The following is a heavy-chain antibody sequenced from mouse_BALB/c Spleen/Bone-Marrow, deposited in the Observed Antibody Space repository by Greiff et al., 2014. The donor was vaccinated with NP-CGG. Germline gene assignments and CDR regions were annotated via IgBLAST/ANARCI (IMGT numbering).Heavy chain of an antibody. CDR2: IDPANGNT. Sequence: VHVKQSGAELVKPGASVKLSCTASGFNIKDTYMHWVKQRPEQGLEWIGRIDPANGNTKYDPKFQGKATITADTSFHTAYLQLSSLTSEDTAVYYCARYYYGSSYFDYWGQGTTLTVSS. D-gene: IGHD1-1*01. CDR1: GFNIKDTY. J-gene: IGHJ2*01. V-gene: IGHV14-3*02. CDR3: ARYYYGSSYFDY.